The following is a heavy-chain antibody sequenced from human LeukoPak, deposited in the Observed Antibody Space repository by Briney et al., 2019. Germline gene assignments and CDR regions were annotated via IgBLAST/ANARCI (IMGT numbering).Heavy chain of an antibody. J-gene: IGHJ3*02. D-gene: IGHD3-10*01. Sequence: PGGSLRLSCAASGFTFSSYGMSWVRQAPGKGLEWVSAISGSGGSTYYADSVKGRFTISRDNSKNTLYLQMNSLRAEDTAVYYCAKAREYYYGSGSYPFIDAFDIWGQGTMVTVSS. CDR1: GFTFSSYG. CDR2: ISGSGGST. V-gene: IGHV3-23*01. CDR3: AKAREYYYGSGSYPFIDAFDI.